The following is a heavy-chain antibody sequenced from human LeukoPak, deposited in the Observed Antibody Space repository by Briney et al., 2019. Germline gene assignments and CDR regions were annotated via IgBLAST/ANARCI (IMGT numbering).Heavy chain of an antibody. D-gene: IGHD6-6*01. Sequence: GASVKVSCTAAVYTFTTYGISWGRVAPGQGLEWRGGISTYNGNTNYAQQFPGRVTMTSDTSSSTTYMYLRSARCDATAVYYCARDLIAVRPGWFDPWGQGSLVTVSS. J-gene: IGHJ5*02. CDR2: ISTYNGNT. CDR3: ARDLIAVRPGWFDP. CDR1: VYTFTTYG. V-gene: IGHV1-18*01.